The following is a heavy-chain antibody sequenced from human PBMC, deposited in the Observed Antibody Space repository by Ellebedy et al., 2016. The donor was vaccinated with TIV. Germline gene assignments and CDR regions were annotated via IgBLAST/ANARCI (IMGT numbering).Heavy chain of an antibody. J-gene: IGHJ5*02. Sequence: GESLKISCNGSGYRFISYWISWVRQMPGKGLEWMGRIDPSDSYTNYSPSFQGHVTISADKSISTAYLQWSSLKASDTAMYYCARHEGYCSSTSCYGGFWFDPWGQGTLVTVSS. CDR2: IDPSDSYT. CDR1: GYRFISYW. D-gene: IGHD2-2*01. V-gene: IGHV5-10-1*01. CDR3: ARHEGYCSSTSCYGGFWFDP.